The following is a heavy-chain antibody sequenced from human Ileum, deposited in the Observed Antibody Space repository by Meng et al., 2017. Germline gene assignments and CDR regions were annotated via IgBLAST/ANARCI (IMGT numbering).Heavy chain of an antibody. J-gene: IGHJ4*02. V-gene: IGHV3-30*01. CDR3: ARDGETYCGGDCYPQYYFDY. CDR1: GFTFSSYA. CDR2: ISYDGSNK. D-gene: IGHD2-21*02. Sequence: GGSLRLSCAASGFTFSSYAMHWVRQAPGKGLEWVAVISYDGSNKYYADSVKGRFTISRDNSKNTLYLQMNSLRAEDTAVYYCARDGETYCGGDCYPQYYFDYWGQGTLVTVSS.